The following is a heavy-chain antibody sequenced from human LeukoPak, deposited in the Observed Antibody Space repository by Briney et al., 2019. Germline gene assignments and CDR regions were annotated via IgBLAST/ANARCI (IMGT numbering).Heavy chain of an antibody. D-gene: IGHD3-10*01. CDR1: GYSFTSYW. V-gene: IGHV5-51*03. J-gene: IGHJ4*02. CDR2: IYPGDSDT. CDR3: ARAAYGSGSYPPSLYYFDY. Sequence: GESLKISCKGSGYSFTSYWIGWVRQMSGKGLEWMGLIYPGDSDTRYSPSFQGQVTISADKSISTAYLQWSSLKASDTAMYYCARAAYGSGSYPPSLYYFDYWGQGTLVTVSS.